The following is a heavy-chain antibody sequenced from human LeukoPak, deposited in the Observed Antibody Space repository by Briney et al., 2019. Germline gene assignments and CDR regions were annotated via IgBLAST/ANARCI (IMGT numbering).Heavy chain of an antibody. CDR1: GFTFSSYA. Sequence: GGSLRLSCAASGFTFSSYAMHWVRQAPGEGLEWVAVISYDGSNKYYADSVKGRFTISRDNSKSTLYLQMNSLRAEDTAVYYCARVNFYYHDSSGYYDYWGQGTLVTVSS. CDR3: ARVNFYYHDSSGYYDY. D-gene: IGHD3-22*01. J-gene: IGHJ4*02. CDR2: ISYDGSNK. V-gene: IGHV3-30-3*01.